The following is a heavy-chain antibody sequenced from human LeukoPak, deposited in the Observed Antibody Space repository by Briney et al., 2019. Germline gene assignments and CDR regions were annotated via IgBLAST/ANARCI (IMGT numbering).Heavy chain of an antibody. CDR1: GFTFSSYG. D-gene: IGHD2-2*01. J-gene: IGHJ4*02. CDR3: AKDRESYYCSSTNCYLDY. V-gene: IGHV3-30*02. Sequence: PGGSLRLSCAASGFTFSSYGMHWVRQAPGKGLEWVAFIRYDGSNKYYADSVKGRFTISRDNSKNTLYLQMNSLRAEDTAVYYCAKDRESYYCSSTNCYLDYWGQGTLVTVSS. CDR2: IRYDGSNK.